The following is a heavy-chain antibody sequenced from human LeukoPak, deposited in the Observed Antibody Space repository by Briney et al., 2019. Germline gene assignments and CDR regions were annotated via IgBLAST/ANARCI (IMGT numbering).Heavy chain of an antibody. D-gene: IGHD2/OR15-2a*01. V-gene: IGHV3-23*01. J-gene: IGHJ4*02. CDR3: ATSGLSRFGF. CDR1: GFTFSNYA. CDR2: FSGSGGST. Sequence: TGTSLRLSCAASGFTFSNYAMSWVRQAPGKGLEWVSAFSGSGGSTYYADSVKGRFTISRDNSKNTLYLQMNSLRAGDTAVYYCATSGLSRFGFWGQGTLVTVSS.